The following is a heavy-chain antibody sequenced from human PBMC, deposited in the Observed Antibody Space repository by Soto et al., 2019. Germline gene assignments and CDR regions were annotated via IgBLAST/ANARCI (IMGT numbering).Heavy chain of an antibody. D-gene: IGHD6-13*01. V-gene: IGHV5-51*01. CDR2: IYPGDHET. CDR3: ARSPRSSPYFDY. CDR1: GYAFSNFW. J-gene: IGHJ4*02. Sequence: PGESLKISCQSSGYAFSNFWIGWVRQLPGKGLEWMGIIYPGDHETRYSPSFHGKVTISADRSINTAYLQWYSLEASDTAFYFCARSPRSSPYFDYWGQGALVTVSS.